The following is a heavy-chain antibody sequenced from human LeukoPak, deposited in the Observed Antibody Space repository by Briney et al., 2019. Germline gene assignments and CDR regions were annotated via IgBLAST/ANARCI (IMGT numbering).Heavy chain of an antibody. V-gene: IGHV1-46*01. CDR1: GYTFTSYY. CDR3: ARRGYSYGSSYGFDY. CDR2: INPSGGSA. J-gene: IGHJ4*02. D-gene: IGHD5-18*01. Sequence: EASVKVSCKASGYTFTSYYMHWVRQAPGQGLEWMGIINPSGGSATYAQKFQDRVTMTRDTSTSTLYMELSSLRSEDTAVYYCARRGYSYGSSYGFDYWGQGTLVTVSS.